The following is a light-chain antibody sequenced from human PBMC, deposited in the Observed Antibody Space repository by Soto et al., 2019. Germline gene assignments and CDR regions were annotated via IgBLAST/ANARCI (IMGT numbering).Light chain of an antibody. Sequence: QSVLTQPPSVSAAPGQTVTISCSGSSYNIGNNYVSWYQQLPGTAPKLLTYDNNKRPSGIPDRFSGSKSGTSATLGITGLQTGDEADYYCGTWDSSLSAGVFGGGTKLTVL. CDR1: SYNIGNNY. V-gene: IGLV1-51*01. CDR2: DNN. CDR3: GTWDSSLSAGV. J-gene: IGLJ2*01.